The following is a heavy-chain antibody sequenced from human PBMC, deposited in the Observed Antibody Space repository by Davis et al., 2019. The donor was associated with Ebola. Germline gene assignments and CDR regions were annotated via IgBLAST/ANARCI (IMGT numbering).Heavy chain of an antibody. V-gene: IGHV4-59*01. CDR2: IYYSGST. CDR3: ARDPYDSGGYGAFDI. Sequence: MPSETLSLTCTVSGGSISSYYWSWIRQPPGKGLEWIGYIYYSGSTNYNPSLKSRVTISVDTSKNQFSLKLSSVTAADTAVYYCARDPYDSGGYGAFDIWGQGTMVAVSS. CDR1: GGSISSYY. D-gene: IGHD3-22*01. J-gene: IGHJ3*02.